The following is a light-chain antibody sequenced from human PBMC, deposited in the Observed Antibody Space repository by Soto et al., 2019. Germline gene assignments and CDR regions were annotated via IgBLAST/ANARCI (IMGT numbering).Light chain of an antibody. CDR2: AAS. CDR3: QQYGGSFLT. CDR1: QRVDSNY. J-gene: IGKJ5*01. Sequence: EIVLTQSPGTLSLSPGERATLSCRASQRVDSNYLAWYQQNPGQDPRLLIYAASSRATGIPDRFSGGGSGTDFTLTISRLEPADFAGYYCQQYGGSFLTFGQGTRLEIK. V-gene: IGKV3-20*01.